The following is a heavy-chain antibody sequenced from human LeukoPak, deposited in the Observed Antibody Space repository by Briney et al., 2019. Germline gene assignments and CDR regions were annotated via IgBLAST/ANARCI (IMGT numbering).Heavy chain of an antibody. CDR1: RFSFSSYA. V-gene: IGHV3-23*01. D-gene: IGHD1-1*01. Sequence: QPGGSLRLSCAASRFSFSSYAMSWVRQAPGKGLEWVSGISGSGDNTYYADSVKGRFTISRDNSKNTLYLQMSSLRAEDTAVYYCVKDHWDYWGQGTLVTVSS. CDR2: ISGSGDNT. J-gene: IGHJ4*02. CDR3: VKDHWDY.